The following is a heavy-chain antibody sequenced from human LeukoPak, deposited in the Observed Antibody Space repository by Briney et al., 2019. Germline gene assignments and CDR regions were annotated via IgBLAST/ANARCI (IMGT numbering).Heavy chain of an antibody. V-gene: IGHV3-30*02. CDR3: AKDEIQGVVGADPGY. J-gene: IGHJ4*02. D-gene: IGHD1-26*01. Sequence: PGGSLRLSCAASGFTFSDYGIHWVRQAPGKGLEWVAFIQNDGGNKYYADSVKGRFTISRDNSKNTLYLHMNSLRPEDTAGNHCAKDEIQGVVGADPGYWGQGTLVTVSS. CDR1: GFTFSDYG. CDR2: IQNDGGNK.